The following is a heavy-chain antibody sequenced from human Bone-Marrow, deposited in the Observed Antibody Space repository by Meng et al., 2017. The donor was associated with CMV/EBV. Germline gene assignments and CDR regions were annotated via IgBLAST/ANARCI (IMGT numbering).Heavy chain of an antibody. V-gene: IGHV4-34*01. J-gene: IGHJ4*02. CDR3: ARGARHPRLWEYYYDSSDYYYFDY. D-gene: IGHD3-22*01. CDR1: YY. Sequence: YYLGWLRQPPGKGLEWIGEISHSGSTNYNPSLKSRVTISVDTSKNQFSLKLSSVTAADTAVYYCARGARHPRLWEYYYDSSDYYYFDYWGQGTLVTVSS. CDR2: ISHSGST.